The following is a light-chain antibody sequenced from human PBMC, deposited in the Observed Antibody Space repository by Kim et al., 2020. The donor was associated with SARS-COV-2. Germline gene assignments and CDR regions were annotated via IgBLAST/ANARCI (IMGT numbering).Light chain of an antibody. CDR3: QQPENPPLT. V-gene: IGKV1-33*01. Sequence: VSVGDRVTLTCRASQDISYFLNWYQQKQGKDPTLLIYDATNLETGGPSRLSGSGSGTDFSPTISSRQPADFATEYCQQPENPPLTFGGGTKVDIK. CDR2: DAT. CDR1: QDISYF. J-gene: IGKJ4*01.